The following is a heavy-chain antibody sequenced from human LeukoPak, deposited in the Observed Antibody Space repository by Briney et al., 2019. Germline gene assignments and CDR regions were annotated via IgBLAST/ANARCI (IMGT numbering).Heavy chain of an antibody. Sequence: ASVKVSCKASGGTFSSYAISWVRQAPGQGLEWMGRIIPILGIANYAQKFQGRVTITADKSTSTAYMELSSLRSEDTAVYYCARAQWELPYNWFDPWGQGTLVTVSS. CDR3: ARAQWELPYNWFDP. CDR1: GGTFSSYA. J-gene: IGHJ5*02. V-gene: IGHV1-69*04. D-gene: IGHD1-26*01. CDR2: IIPILGIA.